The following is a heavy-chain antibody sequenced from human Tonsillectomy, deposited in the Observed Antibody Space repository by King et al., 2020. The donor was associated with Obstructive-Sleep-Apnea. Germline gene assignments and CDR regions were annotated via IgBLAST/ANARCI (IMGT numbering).Heavy chain of an antibody. Sequence: QLVQSGAELKKPGASVKVSCQASGYTFTRYDINWVRQATGQGLEWIGWMNPNSGNTGYAQKVQGRFTMTRNTSMTTAYMELRSLTSEDTAVYYCVRERGYPDYWGQGTLVTVSS. CDR2: MNPNSGNT. CDR1: GYTFTRYD. V-gene: IGHV1-8*01. CDR3: VRERGYPDY. D-gene: IGHD5-18*01. J-gene: IGHJ4*02.